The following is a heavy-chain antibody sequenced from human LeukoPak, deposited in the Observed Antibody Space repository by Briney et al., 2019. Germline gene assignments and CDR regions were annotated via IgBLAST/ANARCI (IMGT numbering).Heavy chain of an antibody. D-gene: IGHD5-18*01. Sequence: GGSLRLSCAASGFSFSSHVMHWVLQAPGTGLEWVSGISGSGGDTYYADSVKGRFTISRDNAKNSLYLQMHSLRAEDTAVYYCARDLDSAMAFKYFDYWGQGTLVIVSS. CDR3: ARDLDSAMAFKYFDY. CDR2: ISGSGGDT. CDR1: GFSFSSHV. J-gene: IGHJ4*02. V-gene: IGHV3-23*01.